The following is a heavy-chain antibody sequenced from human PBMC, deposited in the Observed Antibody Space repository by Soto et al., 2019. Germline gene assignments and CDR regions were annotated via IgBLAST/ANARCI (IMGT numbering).Heavy chain of an antibody. CDR3: TRDSSLRQWLAD. V-gene: IGHV3-66*01. Sequence: VLLVESGGGLVQPGGSLRLSCAASGFTVSSHYMTWVRQAPGKGLEWVSVIYSDGSTYYADSVKGRFTISRDNSKNTLYLQMNSLRAEDTAVYYCTRDSSLRQWLADWGQGTLVTVSS. CDR1: GFTVSSHY. J-gene: IGHJ4*02. D-gene: IGHD6-19*01. CDR2: IYSDGST.